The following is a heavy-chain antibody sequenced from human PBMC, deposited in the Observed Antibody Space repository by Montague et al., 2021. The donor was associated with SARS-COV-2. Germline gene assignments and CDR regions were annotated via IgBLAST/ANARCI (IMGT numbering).Heavy chain of an antibody. CDR2: IYYSGST. J-gene: IGHJ6*02. Sequence: SETLSLTCTVSGGSISSSSYYWGWIRQPPGKGLVWIGSIYYSGSTYYNPSLKSRVTISVDTSKNQFSLKLSSVTAADTAVYYCAREAYYYDSSGYYGGGYYYYYGMDVWGQGTTVTVSS. CDR3: AREAYYYDSSGYYGGGYYYYYGMDV. V-gene: IGHV4-39*02. D-gene: IGHD3-22*01. CDR1: GGSISSSSYY.